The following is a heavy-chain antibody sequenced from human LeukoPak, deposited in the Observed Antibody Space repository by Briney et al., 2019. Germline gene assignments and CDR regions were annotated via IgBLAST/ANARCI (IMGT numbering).Heavy chain of an antibody. D-gene: IGHD6-19*01. CDR2: INPNSGGT. Sequence: ASVKVSCKASGYTFTSYTMHWVRQAPGQRLEWMGWINPNSGGTNYAQKFQGRVTMTRDTSISTAYMELSRLRSDDTAVYYCARDSRYSSGWYVSDYWGQGTLVTVSS. J-gene: IGHJ4*02. CDR1: GYTFTSYT. CDR3: ARDSRYSSGWYVSDY. V-gene: IGHV1-2*02.